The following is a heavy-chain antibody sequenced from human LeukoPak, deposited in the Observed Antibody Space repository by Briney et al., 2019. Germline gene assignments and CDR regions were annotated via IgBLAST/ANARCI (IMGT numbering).Heavy chain of an antibody. CDR2: INHSGST. J-gene: IGHJ4*02. CDR1: GGSFSGHY. CDR3: ARKLSSGWYFDS. Sequence: SETLSLTCAVYGGSFSGHYWNWIRQPPGKGLEWIGEINHSGSTNYNPSLRSRVTILVDTSKKQFSLRLSSVTAADTAVYYCARKLSSGWYFDSWGQGTLVTVSS. V-gene: IGHV4-34*01. D-gene: IGHD6-19*01.